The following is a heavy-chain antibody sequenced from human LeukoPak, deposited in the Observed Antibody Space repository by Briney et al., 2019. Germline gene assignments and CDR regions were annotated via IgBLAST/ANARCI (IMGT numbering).Heavy chain of an antibody. Sequence: GGSLRLSCAASGFSFSTYAMSWVRQAPGKGLERVSTISGSGGGTYYADSVKGRFTISRDKSKNTLYLQMNSLRAEDTAIYYCAKESSQLVHYYFDYWGQGTLVTVSS. CDR3: AKESSQLVHYYFDY. CDR1: GFSFSTYA. CDR2: ISGSGGGT. V-gene: IGHV3-23*01. D-gene: IGHD6-6*01. J-gene: IGHJ4*02.